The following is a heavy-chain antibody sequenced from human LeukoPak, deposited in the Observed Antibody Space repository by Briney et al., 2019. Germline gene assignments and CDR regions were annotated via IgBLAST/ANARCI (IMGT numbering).Heavy chain of an antibody. V-gene: IGHV4-59*01. D-gene: IGHD6-13*01. CDR1: GGSIRSSH. CDR3: AKAAGYSTIYWFDP. CDR2: IYYSGTS. J-gene: IGHJ5*02. Sequence: SETLSLTCTVSGGSIRSSHWSWIRPPPGEGLEFIGYIYYSGTSNYNPSLKSRVAMSVDKSNNQFSLELNSVTAADRAVYYCAKAAGYSTIYWFDPWGQGTLVTVSS.